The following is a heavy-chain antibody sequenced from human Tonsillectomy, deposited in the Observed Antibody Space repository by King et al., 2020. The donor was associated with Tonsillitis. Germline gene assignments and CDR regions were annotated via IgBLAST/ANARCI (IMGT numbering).Heavy chain of an antibody. Sequence: VQLVESGGGLVQPGGSLRLSCAASGFTFSSYAMSWVRQAPGKGLEWVSAISGSGGSTYYADSVKGRFTISRDNSKNTLYLQMNSLRAEDTAVYYCAKDGPTVTTRGLTARFDYWGQGTLVTVSS. CDR2: ISGSGGST. D-gene: IGHD4-17*01. CDR3: AKDGPTVTTRGLTARFDY. J-gene: IGHJ4*02. V-gene: IGHV3-23*04. CDR1: GFTFSSYA.